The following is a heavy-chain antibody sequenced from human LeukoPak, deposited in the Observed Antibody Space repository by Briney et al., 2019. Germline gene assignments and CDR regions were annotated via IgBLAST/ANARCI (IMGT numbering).Heavy chain of an antibody. Sequence: PGGSLRLSCAASGFTVSSNYTNWVRQAPGKGLEWVSLIYGGGSTYYADSVKGRFTISRDNSKNTLYLQMNSLRAEDTAVYYCARDLASNTGWEFDYWGQGTLVTVSS. D-gene: IGHD6-19*01. CDR2: IYGGGST. CDR3: ARDLASNTGWEFDY. J-gene: IGHJ4*02. CDR1: GFTVSSNY. V-gene: IGHV3-53*01.